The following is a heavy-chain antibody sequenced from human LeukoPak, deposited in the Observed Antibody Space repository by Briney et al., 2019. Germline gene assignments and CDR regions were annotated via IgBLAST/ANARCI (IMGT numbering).Heavy chain of an antibody. V-gene: IGHV3-23*01. CDR2: ISDSGVYT. J-gene: IGHJ4*02. CDR3: AKTFAYYDSSGYEY. CDR1: GFTFTSYA. D-gene: IGHD3-22*01. Sequence: GGSLRLSCAASGFTFTSYAMSWVRQAPGKGLEWVSTISDSGVYTYYADSVKGRFTISRDNSKNILHLQMNSLRAEDTALYYCAKTFAYYDSSGYEYWGQGTLVTVSS.